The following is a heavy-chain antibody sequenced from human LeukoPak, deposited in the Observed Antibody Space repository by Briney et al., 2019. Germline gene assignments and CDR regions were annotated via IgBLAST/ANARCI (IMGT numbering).Heavy chain of an antibody. V-gene: IGHV3-7*01. D-gene: IGHD2-15*01. CDR3: AQGLEGFGGYSSGGSCYFSY. CDR1: GFTFSSYW. J-gene: IGHJ4*02. Sequence: GGSLRLSCAASGFTFSSYWMSWVRQAPGKGLEWVANIKQDGSEKYYVDSVKGRFTISRDNAKNSLYLQMNSLRAEDTAVYYCAQGLEGFGGYSSGGSCYFSYWGQRTLVTVSS. CDR2: IKQDGSEK.